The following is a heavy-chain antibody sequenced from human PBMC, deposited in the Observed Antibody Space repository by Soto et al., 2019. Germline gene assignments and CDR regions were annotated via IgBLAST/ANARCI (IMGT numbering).Heavy chain of an antibody. CDR1: GYSFTSYW. CDR2: IYPGDSDT. J-gene: IGHJ6*02. CDR3: ARHSDYGDYESFRYYYGMDV. V-gene: IGHV5-51*01. Sequence: GESLKISCKGSGYSFTSYWIGWVRQMPGKGLEWMGIIYPGDSDTRYSPSFQGQVTISADKSISTAYLQWSSLKASDTAMYYCARHSDYGDYESFRYYYGMDVWGQGTTVTVSS. D-gene: IGHD4-17*01.